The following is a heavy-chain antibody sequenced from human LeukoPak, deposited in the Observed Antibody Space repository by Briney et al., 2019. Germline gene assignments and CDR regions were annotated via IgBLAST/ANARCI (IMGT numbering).Heavy chain of an antibody. CDR1: GFTFSSYG. Sequence: GGSLRLSCAASGFTFSSYGMHWVRQAPGKGLEWVAFIRYDGSNKYYADSVKGRFTISRDNSKNTLYLQMNSLRAEDTAVYYCANSQGYGDYVDAFYIWGQGTMVTVSS. CDR3: ANSQGYGDYVDAFYI. J-gene: IGHJ3*02. CDR2: IRYDGSNK. D-gene: IGHD4-17*01. V-gene: IGHV3-30*02.